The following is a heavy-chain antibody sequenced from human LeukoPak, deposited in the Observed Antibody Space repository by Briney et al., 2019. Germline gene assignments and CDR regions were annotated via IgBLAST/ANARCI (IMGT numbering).Heavy chain of an antibody. CDR2: IYTSGST. CDR3: ARVAAEPLPYYYYMDV. CDR1: GGSFSGYY. J-gene: IGHJ6*03. Sequence: SETLSLTCAVYGGSFSGYYWSWIRQPAGKGLEWIGRIYTSGSTNYNPSLKSRVTISVDTSKNQFSLKPSSVTAADTAVYYCARVAAEPLPYYYYMDVWGKGTTVTVSS. V-gene: IGHV4-59*10. D-gene: IGHD2-15*01.